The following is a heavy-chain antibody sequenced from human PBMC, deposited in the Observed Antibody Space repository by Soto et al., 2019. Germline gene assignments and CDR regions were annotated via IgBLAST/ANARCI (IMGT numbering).Heavy chain of an antibody. D-gene: IGHD3-22*01. CDR3: ARGYYEPSDYYVGSPIFAY. CDR2: RCSTGKA. CDR1: GGAASRCEYY. V-gene: IGHV4-30-4*01. Sequence: SETLSLTCTISGGAASRCEYYWSWLLPPPCKGLGSSCSRCSTGKAYYNPSHMGRLTISLNGPTNQFTLQLPSLPPRDTAGYSCARGYYEPSDYYVGSPIFAYWGQGTLVTDSS. J-gene: IGHJ4*02.